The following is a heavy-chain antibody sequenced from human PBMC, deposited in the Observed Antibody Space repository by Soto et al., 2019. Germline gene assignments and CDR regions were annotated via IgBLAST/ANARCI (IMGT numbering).Heavy chain of an antibody. Sequence: WASVKVSCKASGYTFTTYYMYWVRQAPGQGLEWMGIINPSGGSTSFAQKFQGRVTMTRDTSTSTVYMELISLTSEDTAAYYCARDVGMASRPYLDYWGQGTLVTVSS. CDR3: ARDVGMASRPYLDY. CDR1: GYTFTTYY. CDR2: INPSGGST. J-gene: IGHJ4*02. V-gene: IGHV1-46*01. D-gene: IGHD6-6*01.